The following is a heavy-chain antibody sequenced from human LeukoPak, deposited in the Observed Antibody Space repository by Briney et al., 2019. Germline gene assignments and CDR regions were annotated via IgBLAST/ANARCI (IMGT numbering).Heavy chain of an antibody. V-gene: IGHV3-7*01. D-gene: IGHD6-19*01. CDR3: GRFGYVAGVDL. J-gene: IGHJ4*02. Sequence: GGSLRLSCAASGFPLSTYWVTWVRQAPGTGLEWVANISPSGTETYYVEPVKGRFTISRDNAKNLVYLQMNSLRAEDSAVYHCGRFGYVAGVDLWGQGTLVTVSS. CDR1: GFPLSTYW. CDR2: ISPSGTET.